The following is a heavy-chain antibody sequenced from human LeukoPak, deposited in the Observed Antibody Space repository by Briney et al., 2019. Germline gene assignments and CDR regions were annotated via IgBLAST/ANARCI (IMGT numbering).Heavy chain of an antibody. J-gene: IGHJ4*02. V-gene: IGHV3-11*06. CDR3: VRGVGVSRFNYLDS. CDR2: ISSSSSYT. Sequence: PGGSLRLSCAASGFTFSDYYMSWIRQAPGKGLEWVSYISSSSSYTNYADSVKDRFTISRDNAKNTLYLQMNSLRDDDTAVYYCVRGVGVSRFNYLDSWGQGTLVIVSS. D-gene: IGHD6-13*01. CDR1: GFTFSDYY.